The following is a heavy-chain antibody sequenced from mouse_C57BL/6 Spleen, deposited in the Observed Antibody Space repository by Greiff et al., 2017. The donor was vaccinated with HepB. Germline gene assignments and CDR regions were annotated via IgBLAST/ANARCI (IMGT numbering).Heavy chain of an antibody. V-gene: IGHV1-4*01. J-gene: IGHJ2*01. CDR1: GYTFTSYT. CDR3: AREGREYIDY. Sequence: VQLQESGAELARPGASVKMSCKASGYTFTSYTMHWVKQRPGQGLEWIGYINPSSGYTKYNQKFKDKATLTADKSSSTAYMQLSSLTSADSAVYYCAREGREYIDYGGQGTTLTVSS. CDR2: INPSSGYT.